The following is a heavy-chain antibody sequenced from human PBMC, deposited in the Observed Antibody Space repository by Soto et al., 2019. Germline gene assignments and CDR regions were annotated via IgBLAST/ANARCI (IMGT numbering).Heavy chain of an antibody. Sequence: ASVKVSCKASGYTFTSYGISWVRQAPGQGLEWMGWISAYNGNTNYAQKLQGRVTMTTDTSTSTAYMELRSLRSDDTAVYYCAKGDYDFWSGYFDYWGQGTLVTVSS. V-gene: IGHV1-18*04. J-gene: IGHJ4*02. CDR1: GYTFTSYG. CDR3: AKGDYDFWSGYFDY. CDR2: ISAYNGNT. D-gene: IGHD3-3*01.